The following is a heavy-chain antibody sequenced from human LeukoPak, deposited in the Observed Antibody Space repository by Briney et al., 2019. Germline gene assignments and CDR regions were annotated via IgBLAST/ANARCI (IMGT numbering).Heavy chain of an antibody. CDR1: GGTFSSYA. D-gene: IGHD1-26*01. CDR3: ARVRVGATVRGY. J-gene: IGHJ4*02. CDR2: IIPILGIA. V-gene: IGHV1-69*04. Sequence: SVKVSCKASGGTFSSYAISWVRQAPEQGLEWMGRIIPILGIANYAQKFQGRVTITADKSTSTAYMELSSLRSEDTAVYYCARVRVGATVRGYWGQGTLVTVSS.